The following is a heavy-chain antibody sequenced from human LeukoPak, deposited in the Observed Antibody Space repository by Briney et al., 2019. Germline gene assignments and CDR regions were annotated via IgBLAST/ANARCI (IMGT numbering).Heavy chain of an antibody. CDR1: GYTFTTYG. CDR2: ISTYNGNT. CDR3: ARDRMDTGTYFDY. D-gene: IGHD5-18*01. J-gene: IGHJ4*02. Sequence: ASVKVSCKSSGYTFTTYGITWVRQAPGRGLEWMGWISTYNGNTNYAQKLQGRVTMTTDTSTSTAYMELRSLRSDDTAMYYCARDRMDTGTYFDYWGQGTLVTVSS. V-gene: IGHV1-18*01.